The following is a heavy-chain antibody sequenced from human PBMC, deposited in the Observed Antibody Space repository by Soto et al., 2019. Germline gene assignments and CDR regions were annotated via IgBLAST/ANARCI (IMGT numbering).Heavy chain of an antibody. D-gene: IGHD2-15*01. CDR3: ASEDCRNTNCLKGFDY. CDR1: GYTFTDYY. V-gene: IGHV1-2*02. J-gene: IGHJ4*02. CDR2: INPKSGGP. Sequence: ASVKVSCKTSGYTFTDYYMHWVRQAPGQGFEWVGGINPKSGGPKYVPKFQGRVTVTRDTSTSTAYMELNRLTSDDTAVYYCASEDCRNTNCLKGFDYCGQGTLVTVSS.